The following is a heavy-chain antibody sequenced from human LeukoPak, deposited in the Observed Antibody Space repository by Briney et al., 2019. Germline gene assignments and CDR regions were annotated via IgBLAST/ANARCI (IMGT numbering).Heavy chain of an antibody. CDR1: GFTFSSYA. V-gene: IGHV3-21*01. J-gene: IGHJ4*02. D-gene: IGHD3-3*01. CDR3: ARFGSGYSFDY. CDR2: ISSSSSYI. Sequence: PGRSLRLSCAASGFTFSSYAMHWVRQAPGKGLEWVSSISSSSSYIYYADSVKGRFTISRDNAKNSLYLQMNSLRAEDTAVYYCARFGSGYSFDYWGQGTLVTVSS.